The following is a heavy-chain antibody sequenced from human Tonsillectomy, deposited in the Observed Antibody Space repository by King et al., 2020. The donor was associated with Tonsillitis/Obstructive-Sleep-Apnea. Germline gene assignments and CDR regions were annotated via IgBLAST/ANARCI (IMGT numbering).Heavy chain of an antibody. J-gene: IGHJ2*01. Sequence: VQLVESGAEVKKPGSSVKVSCKASGGTFSSYAISWVRQAPGQGLEWMGTIIPILDITNYAQKFQGRVTITADKSTSTAYMELSSLRSEDTAVYYCARVPLCGGTSCYTDWYFDLWGRGTLVTVSS. CDR2: IIPILDIT. CDR3: ARVPLCGGTSCYTDWYFDL. D-gene: IGHD2-2*02. CDR1: GGTFSSYA. V-gene: IGHV1-69*09.